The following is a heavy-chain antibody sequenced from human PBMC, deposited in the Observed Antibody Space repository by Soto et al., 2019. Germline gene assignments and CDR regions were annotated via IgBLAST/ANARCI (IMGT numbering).Heavy chain of an antibody. D-gene: IGHD6-19*01. J-gene: IGHJ4*02. CDR1: GFTFSDYA. CDR3: AKGGRQWLVTSDFNY. Sequence: PGGSLRVSCAASGFTFSDYAMHWVRRAPGKGLEWVAVVSHDGRNTHYADSVKGRFTISRDSSKNTVSLEMTSLRAEDTAVYYCAKGGRQWLVTSDFNYWGQGALVTVSS. V-gene: IGHV3-30*18. CDR2: VSHDGRNT.